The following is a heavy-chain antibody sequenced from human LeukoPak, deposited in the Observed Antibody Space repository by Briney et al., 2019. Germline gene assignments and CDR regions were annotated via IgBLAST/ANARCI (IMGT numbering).Heavy chain of an antibody. CDR1: GYTFTSYG. V-gene: IGHV1-18*01. D-gene: IGHD2-8*01. Sequence: ASVKVSCKASGYTFTSYGISWVRQAPGQGLEWMGWISAYNGNTNYAQKLQGRVTMTTDTSTSTAYMELRSLRSDDTAVYYCARDQDRHCTNGVCSRGDYWGQGTLVTVSS. CDR2: ISAYNGNT. J-gene: IGHJ4*02. CDR3: ARDQDRHCTNGVCSRGDY.